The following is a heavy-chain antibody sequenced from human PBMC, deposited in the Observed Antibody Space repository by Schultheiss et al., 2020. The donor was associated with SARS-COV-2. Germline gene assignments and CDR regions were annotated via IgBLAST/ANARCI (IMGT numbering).Heavy chain of an antibody. CDR2: ISGSGGST. CDR3: TGASKWFILYYFDY. CDR1: GFTFSSYA. J-gene: IGHJ4*02. D-gene: IGHD3-22*01. V-gene: IGHV3-23*01. Sequence: GGSLRLSCAASGFTFSSYAMSWVRQAPGKGLEWVSAISGSGGSTYYADSVKGRFTISRDNSKNTLYLQMNSLRAEDTAVYYCTGASKWFILYYFDYWGQGTLVTVSS.